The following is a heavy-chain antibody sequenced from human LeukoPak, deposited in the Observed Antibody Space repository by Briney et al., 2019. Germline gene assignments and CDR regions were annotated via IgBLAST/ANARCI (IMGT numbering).Heavy chain of an antibody. J-gene: IGHJ6*02. V-gene: IGHV1-69*04. D-gene: IGHD5-18*01. CDR1: GGTFSTYE. CDR2: IIPVLNIA. CDR3: ARRSDTGVVPHHSYYCFDV. Sequence: SVKVSCKASGGTFSTYEISWVRQAPGQGLEWVGRIIPVLNIANYAQRFQGRVTITADKSANTAYMELSGLRSDDTATYYCARRSDTGVVPHHSYYCFDVWGQGTAVAVSS.